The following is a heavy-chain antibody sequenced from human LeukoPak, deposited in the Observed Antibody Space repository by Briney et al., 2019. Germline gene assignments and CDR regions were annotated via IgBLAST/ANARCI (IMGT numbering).Heavy chain of an antibody. CDR1: GYTFTSYG. CDR2: ISAYSGNT. D-gene: IGHD6-13*01. V-gene: IGHV1-18*01. J-gene: IGHJ1*01. CDR3: ARDISPYISSGASEYFQH. Sequence: ASVKVSCKASGYTFTSYGVSWVRQAPGHGLEWMGWISAYSGNTNYAQKLQGRVTMATETSTSTAYMELRSLRSDDTALYYCARDISPYISSGASEYFQHWGQGTLVTVSS.